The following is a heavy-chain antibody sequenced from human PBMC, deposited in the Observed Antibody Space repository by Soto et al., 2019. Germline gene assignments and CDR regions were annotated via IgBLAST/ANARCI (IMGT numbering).Heavy chain of an antibody. J-gene: IGHJ4*02. CDR2: ISSSSSST. CDR3: ARYYYASGSYHYYFDY. Sequence: QVQLVESGGGLVKPGGSLRLSCAASGFTFSDYYMSWIRQAPGKGLEWVSYISSSSSSTTYADSVKGRFTISRDNAKNSLYLQMTSLRAEDTAVYYCARYYYASGSYHYYFDYWGQGTLVTVSS. CDR1: GFTFSDYY. V-gene: IGHV3-11*06. D-gene: IGHD3-10*01.